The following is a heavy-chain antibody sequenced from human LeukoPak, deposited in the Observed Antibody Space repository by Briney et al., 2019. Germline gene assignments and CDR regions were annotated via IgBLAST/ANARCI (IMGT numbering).Heavy chain of an antibody. Sequence: SETLSLTCTVPGGSISSGGYYWSWIRQHPGKGLEWIGYIYYSGSTYYNPSLKSRVTISVDTSKNQFSLKQSSVTAADTAVYYCASTPYSRDYYYYGMDVWGQGTTVTVSS. CDR1: GGSISSGGYY. D-gene: IGHD5-18*01. V-gene: IGHV4-31*03. J-gene: IGHJ6*02. CDR2: IYYSGST. CDR3: ASTPYSRDYYYYGMDV.